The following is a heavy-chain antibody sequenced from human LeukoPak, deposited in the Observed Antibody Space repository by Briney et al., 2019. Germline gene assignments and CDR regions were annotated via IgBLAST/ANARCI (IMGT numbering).Heavy chain of an antibody. CDR1: GFTFSSYG. V-gene: IGHV3-30*02. Sequence: GGSLRLSCAASGFTFSSYGMHWVRQAPGKGLEWVAFIRYDGSNKYYADSVKGRFTISRDNSKNTLYLQMNSLRAEDTAVYYCALTTVKGPGSYYYYMDVWGKGTTVTVSS. CDR3: ALTTVKGPGSYYYYMDV. D-gene: IGHD4-11*01. J-gene: IGHJ6*03. CDR2: IRYDGSNK.